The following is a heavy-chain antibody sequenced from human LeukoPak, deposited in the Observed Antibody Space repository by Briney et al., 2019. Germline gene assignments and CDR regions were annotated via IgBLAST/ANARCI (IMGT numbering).Heavy chain of an antibody. CDR2: ISGNSIST. J-gene: IGHJ4*02. CDR3: AKDWLEMATITCFDY. D-gene: IGHD5-24*01. CDR1: GFTFSSYA. V-gene: IGHV3-23*01. Sequence: PGGSLRLSCAASGFTFSSYAMSWVRQAPGKGLEWVSVISGNSISTYYADSVKGRFTISRDNSKNTLYLQMNSLRAEDTAVYYCAKDWLEMATITCFDYWGQGTLVTVSS.